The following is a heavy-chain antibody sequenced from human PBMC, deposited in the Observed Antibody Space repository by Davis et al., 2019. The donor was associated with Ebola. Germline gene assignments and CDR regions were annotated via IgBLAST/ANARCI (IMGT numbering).Heavy chain of an antibody. CDR3: AGVGSGSGSYPYYYGMDV. D-gene: IGHD3-10*01. CDR1: GGSFSGYY. J-gene: IGHJ6*02. CDR2: IYYSGST. Sequence: SETLSLTCAVYGGSFSGYYWSWIRQPPGKGLEWIGYIYYSGSTNYNPSLKSRVTISVDTSKNQFSLKLSSVTAADTAVYYCAGVGSGSGSYPYYYGMDVWGQGTTVTVSS. V-gene: IGHV4-59*01.